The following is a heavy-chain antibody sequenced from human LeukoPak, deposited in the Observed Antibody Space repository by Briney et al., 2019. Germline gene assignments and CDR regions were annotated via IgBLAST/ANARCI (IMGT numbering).Heavy chain of an antibody. Sequence: GGSLRLSCAASGFTFSNYAMSWVRQAPGKGLEWVSTITYSGSTTYYADSVKGRFSISRDNSTNTLYLQMDSLRDEDTAVYYCAKVPYSDYGSGRPPFMDVWGHGTTVAISS. CDR3: AKVPYSDYGSGRPPFMDV. V-gene: IGHV3-23*01. D-gene: IGHD3-10*01. CDR2: ITYSGSTT. J-gene: IGHJ6*02. CDR1: GFTFSNYA.